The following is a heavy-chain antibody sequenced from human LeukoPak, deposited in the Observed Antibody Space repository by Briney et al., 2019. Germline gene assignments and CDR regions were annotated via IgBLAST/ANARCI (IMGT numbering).Heavy chain of an antibody. J-gene: IGHJ4*02. Sequence: SETLSLTCTVSGGSMSSYYWSWIRQPPGKGLERIGYIYYSGSTNSNPSLKSRVTISVDTSKNQFSLKLRSVTAADTAVYYCARHSRTNYNYLDYWGQGTLVTVSS. CDR3: ARHSRTNYNYLDY. V-gene: IGHV4-59*08. CDR2: IYYSGST. D-gene: IGHD4/OR15-4a*01. CDR1: GGSMSSYY.